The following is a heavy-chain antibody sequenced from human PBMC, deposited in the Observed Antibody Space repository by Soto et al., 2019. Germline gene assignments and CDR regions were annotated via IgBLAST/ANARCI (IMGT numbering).Heavy chain of an antibody. CDR3: VRLRYLGGGDEADY. CDR1: GYTFTSYA. D-gene: IGHD2-21*02. Sequence: ASVKVSCKASGYTFTSYAMHWVRQAPGQRLEWMGWINAGNGNTKYSQKFQGRVTITRDTSASTAYMELSSLRSEDTAVYYCVRLRYLGGGDEADYPGQGTLVTVSS. CDR2: INAGNGNT. J-gene: IGHJ4*02. V-gene: IGHV1-3*01.